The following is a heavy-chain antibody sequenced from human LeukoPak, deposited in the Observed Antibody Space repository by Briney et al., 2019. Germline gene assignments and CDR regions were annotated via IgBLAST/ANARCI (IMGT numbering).Heavy chain of an antibody. CDR2: IYPGDSDT. CDR1: GYSFSTYW. J-gene: IGHJ4*02. D-gene: IGHD1-26*01. V-gene: IGHV5-51*01. CDR3: ARTLMGSYTDY. Sequence: GESLKISCQGSGYSFSTYWITWVRQMPGKGLEWMGIIYPGDSDTRYSPSFQGQVTISTDESVSTAYLQWSSLKASDTAMYYCARTLMGSYTDYWGQGTLVTVSS.